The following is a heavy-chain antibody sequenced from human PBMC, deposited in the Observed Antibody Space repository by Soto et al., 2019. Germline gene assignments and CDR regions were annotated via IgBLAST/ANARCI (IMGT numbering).Heavy chain of an antibody. CDR1: GSTFPGYY. J-gene: IGHJ6*02. Sequence: ASGKLSCKSSGSTFPGYYMHWVRQDTSQLLEWMGWINPNSGGTNYAQKFQGRVTRTRDTSISTAYMELSRLRSDDTAVYYCAREYIVVVPAAAFYYYYGMDGWGQGTTVTFSS. CDR3: AREYIVVVPAAAFYYYYGMDG. V-gene: IGHV1-2*02. D-gene: IGHD2-2*01. CDR2: INPNSGGT.